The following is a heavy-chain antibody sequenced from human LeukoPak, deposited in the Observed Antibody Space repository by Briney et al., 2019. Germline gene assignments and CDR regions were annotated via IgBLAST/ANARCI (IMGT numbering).Heavy chain of an antibody. CDR1: GFTFSSYS. CDR2: ISSSSSYI. Sequence: GGSLRLSCAASGFTFSSYSMYWVRQAPGKGLEWVSSISSSSSYIYYADSVKGRFTISRDNAKNSLYLQMNSLRAEDTAVYYCARAVYCGGDCYFPLDIWGQGTMVTVSS. CDR3: ARAVYCGGDCYFPLDI. D-gene: IGHD2-21*02. V-gene: IGHV3-21*01. J-gene: IGHJ3*02.